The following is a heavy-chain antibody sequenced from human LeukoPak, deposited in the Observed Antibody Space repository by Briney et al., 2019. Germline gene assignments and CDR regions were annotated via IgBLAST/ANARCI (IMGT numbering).Heavy chain of an antibody. D-gene: IGHD3-22*01. CDR2: IYPGDSDT. CDR1: GYSFSSYW. J-gene: IGHJ3*02. Sequence: GESLKISCKGSGYSFSSYWIGWVRQMPGKGLEWMGIIYPGDSDTRYSPSFQGQVTISADKSISPAYLQWSSLKASDTAVYYCARRHDSSGYYPTRPFDIWGQGTMVTVSS. CDR3: ARRHDSSGYYPTRPFDI. V-gene: IGHV5-51*01.